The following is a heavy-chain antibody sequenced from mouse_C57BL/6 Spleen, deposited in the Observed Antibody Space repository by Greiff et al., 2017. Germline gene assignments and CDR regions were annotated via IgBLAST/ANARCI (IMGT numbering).Heavy chain of an antibody. CDR1: GYSITSGYY. D-gene: IGHD2-4*01. CDR3: ARYYDYDGAWFAY. Sequence: EVQRVESGPGLVKPSQSLSLTCSVTGYSITSGYYWNWIRQFPGNKLEWMGYLSYDGSNNYNPSLKNRISITRDTSKNQFFLKLNSVTTEDTSTYYCARYYDYDGAWFAYWGQGTLVTVSA. J-gene: IGHJ3*01. V-gene: IGHV3-6*01. CDR2: LSYDGSN.